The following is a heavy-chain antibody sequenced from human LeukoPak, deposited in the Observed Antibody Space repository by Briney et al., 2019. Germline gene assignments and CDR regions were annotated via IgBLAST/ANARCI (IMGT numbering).Heavy chain of an antibody. D-gene: IGHD1-26*01. CDR3: ARAHSGSYYGDFDY. CDR2: ISAYNGNT. J-gene: IGHJ4*02. CDR1: GYTFTSYG. Sequence: VASVKVSCKASGYTFTSYGISWVRQAPGQGLEWMGWISAYNGNTNYAQKLQGRVTMTTDTSTSTAYMELRSLRSDDTAVYYCARAHSGSYYGDFDYWGKGTRVTVSS. V-gene: IGHV1-18*01.